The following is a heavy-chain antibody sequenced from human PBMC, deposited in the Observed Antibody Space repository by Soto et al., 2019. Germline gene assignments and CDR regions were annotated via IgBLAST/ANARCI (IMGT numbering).Heavy chain of an antibody. CDR1: GYTFTSYG. J-gene: IGHJ5*02. CDR2: ISAYNGNT. CDR3: ARIVDIVVVVAPGWFDP. D-gene: IGHD2-15*01. Sequence: QVQLVQSGAEVKKPGASVKVSCKASGYTFTSYGISWVRQAPGQGLEWMGWISAYNGNTNYAQKLQGRVTMTTDTSTSTAYMELRSLRSDDTAVCYCARIVDIVVVVAPGWFDPWGQGTLVTVSS. V-gene: IGHV1-18*01.